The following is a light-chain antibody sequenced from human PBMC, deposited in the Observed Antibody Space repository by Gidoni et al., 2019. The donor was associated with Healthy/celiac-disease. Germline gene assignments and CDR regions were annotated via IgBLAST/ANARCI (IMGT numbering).Light chain of an antibody. CDR1: KLGDKY. Sequence: SYELTPPPSVSVSPGQTASIPCPGAKLGDKYACWFQQKPGQSPVLVIYQDRKRPSGIPERFSGSNSGNTATLTIRGTQAMDEADYYCQAWDSRTAVFGGGTKLTVL. CDR2: QDR. V-gene: IGLV3-1*01. J-gene: IGLJ2*01. CDR3: QAWDSRTAV.